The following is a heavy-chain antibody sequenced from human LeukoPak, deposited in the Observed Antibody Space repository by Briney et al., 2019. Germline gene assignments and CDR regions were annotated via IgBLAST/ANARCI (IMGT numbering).Heavy chain of an antibody. CDR1: EFTFSTYG. V-gene: IGHV3-30*02. CDR2: IRNDGSNK. D-gene: IGHD7-27*01. CDR3: AKDQMGNYYFYDMDV. J-gene: IGHJ6*03. Sequence: PGGSLRLSCAASEFTFSTYGVHWVRQAPGKGLEWVAFIRNDGSNKYYTDSVKGRFTISRDNSKNTLYLQMNSLRAEDTAVYYCAKDQMGNYYFYDMDVWGKGTTVTVSS.